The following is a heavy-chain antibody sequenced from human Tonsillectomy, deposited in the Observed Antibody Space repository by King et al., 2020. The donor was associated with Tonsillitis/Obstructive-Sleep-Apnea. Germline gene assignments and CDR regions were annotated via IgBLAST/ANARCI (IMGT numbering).Heavy chain of an antibody. CDR2: ISYDGSNK. Sequence: VQLVESGGGVVQPGRSLRLSCAASGFTFSSYAMHWVRQAQGKGLEWVAVISYDGSNKYYADSVKGRFTISRDNSKNTLYLQMNSLRAEGTAVYYWARDYVSFLVVVPAAPFDYWGQGTLVTVSS. D-gene: IGHD2-2*01. J-gene: IGHJ4*02. V-gene: IGHV3-30*01. CDR3: ARDYVSFLVVVPAAPFDY. CDR1: GFTFSSYA.